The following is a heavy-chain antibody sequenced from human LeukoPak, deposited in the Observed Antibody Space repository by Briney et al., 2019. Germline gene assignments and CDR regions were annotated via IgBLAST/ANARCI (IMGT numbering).Heavy chain of an antibody. V-gene: IGHV3-23*01. D-gene: IGHD7-27*01. CDR3: AKRSLGSFDY. J-gene: IGHJ4*02. CDR2: ISGSGRST. Sequence: GGSLRLSCAASGFTFNTYDMTWVRQTPGKGLEWVSSISGSGRSTYYADSVKGRFTISRDNSKNTLYLQMNSLRADDTAVYYCAKRSLGSFDYWGQGTLVTVSS. CDR1: GFTFNTYD.